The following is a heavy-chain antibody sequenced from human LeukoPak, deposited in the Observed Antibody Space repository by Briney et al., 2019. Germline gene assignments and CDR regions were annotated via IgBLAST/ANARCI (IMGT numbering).Heavy chain of an antibody. J-gene: IGHJ6*02. D-gene: IGHD5-18*01. CDR1: GFTFGSYG. CDR2: ISYDGSNK. Sequence: GGSLRLSCAASGFTFGSYGMHWVRQAPGKGLEWVAVISYDGSNKYYADSVKGRFTISRDNSKNTLYLQMNSLRAEDTAVYYCAKGIWGYSYGYDYYGMDVWGQGTTVTVSS. CDR3: AKGIWGYSYGYDYYGMDV. V-gene: IGHV3-30*18.